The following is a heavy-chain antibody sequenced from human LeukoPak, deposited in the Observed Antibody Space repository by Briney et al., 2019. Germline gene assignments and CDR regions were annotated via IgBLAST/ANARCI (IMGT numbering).Heavy chain of an antibody. Sequence: GGSLRLSCAASGFTFSFYWIHWVRQTPGKGLVWVSRINGDGSSTTYADSVKGRFTISRDNAKNSLYLQMNSLRAEDTAVYYCARDAPAPMGYDSSPAGYFDLWGRGTLVTVSS. CDR1: GFTFSFYW. CDR3: ARDAPAPMGYDSSPAGYFDL. D-gene: IGHD3-22*01. CDR2: INGDGSST. J-gene: IGHJ2*01. V-gene: IGHV3-74*01.